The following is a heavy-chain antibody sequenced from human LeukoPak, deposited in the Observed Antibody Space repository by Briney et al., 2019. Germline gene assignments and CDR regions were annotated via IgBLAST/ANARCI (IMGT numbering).Heavy chain of an antibody. CDR2: INPGDGST. J-gene: IGHJ4*02. CDR3: ARGGPYYYDSSGCTSFDY. D-gene: IGHD3-22*01. V-gene: IGHV1-46*01. Sequence: ASVKVSCKASGYTFSLYYLHWVRQAPGQGPEWMGMINPGDGSTTYRQKFKGRVTMTRDMSTSTVYMELSSLRSEDTAVYYCARGGPYYYDSSGCTSFDYWGQGTLVTVSS. CDR1: GYTFSLYY.